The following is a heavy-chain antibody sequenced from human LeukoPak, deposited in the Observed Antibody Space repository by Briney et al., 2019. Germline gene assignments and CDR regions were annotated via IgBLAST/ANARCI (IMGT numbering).Heavy chain of an antibody. CDR3: ARGVASRFLGYFGL. J-gene: IGHJ2*01. CDR2: IIPIFGTA. CDR1: GGTFSSYA. Sequence: SVKVSCKASGGTFSSYAISWVRQAPGQGLEWMGGIIPIFGTANYAQKFQGRVTITTDESTSTAYMELSSLRSEDTAVYYCARGVASRFLGYFGLWGRGTLVTVSS. D-gene: IGHD3-10*01. V-gene: IGHV1-69*05.